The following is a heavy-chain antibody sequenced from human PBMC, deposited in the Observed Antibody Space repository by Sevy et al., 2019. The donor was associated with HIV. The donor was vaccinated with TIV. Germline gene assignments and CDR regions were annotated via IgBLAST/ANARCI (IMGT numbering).Heavy chain of an antibody. CDR2: INTFTGDT. V-gene: IGHV1-18*01. CDR3: ERGYCSGGRCYPGGY. J-gene: IGHJ4*02. D-gene: IGHD2-15*01. CDR1: GYTFSTYG. Sequence: ASVKVSCEASGYTFSTYGINWVRQAPGQGLEWMGWINTFTGDTNYLQKLQDRVTMTKDTSTSTVYMELRSLRSDDTAVYYCERGYCSGGRCYPGGYWGQGTLVTVSS.